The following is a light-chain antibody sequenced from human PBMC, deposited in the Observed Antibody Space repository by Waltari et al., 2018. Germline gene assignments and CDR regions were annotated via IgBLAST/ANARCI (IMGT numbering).Light chain of an antibody. CDR2: KNN. V-gene: IGLV1-47*01. CDR1: SSNIGSNY. Sequence: QSVLTQPPSASGTPGQKVTISCNGSSSNIGSNYVYWYQQLPGTAPKPLIFKNNQRPAGVPDRFSDSKSGPSASLAINGLRSEDEADYYCAAWDDSLSGLVLGGGTKVTVL. CDR3: AAWDDSLSGLV. J-gene: IGLJ3*02.